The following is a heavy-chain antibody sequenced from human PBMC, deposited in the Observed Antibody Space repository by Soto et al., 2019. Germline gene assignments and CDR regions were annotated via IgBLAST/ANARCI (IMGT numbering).Heavy chain of an antibody. D-gene: IGHD1-26*01. Sequence: PGGSLRLSCAASGFTFSTYVIHWVRQAPGKGLEWLAVISNDGSNKYYADSVKGRFTISRDNSKNTLYLQMNSLGAEDTAVYYCARDFVVGGPTINYYYGMDVWGQGTTVTVSS. CDR2: ISNDGSNK. J-gene: IGHJ6*02. CDR1: GFTFSTYV. V-gene: IGHV3-30*14. CDR3: ARDFVVGGPTINYYYGMDV.